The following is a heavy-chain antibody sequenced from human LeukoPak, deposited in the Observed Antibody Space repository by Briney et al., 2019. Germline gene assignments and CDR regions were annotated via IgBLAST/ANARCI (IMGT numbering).Heavy chain of an antibody. D-gene: IGHD6-19*01. CDR1: GDSISSSRYY. CDR3: ARGSVAGTRVDY. CDR2: IYYSGSA. Sequence: PSETLSLTCTVSGDSISSSRYYWGWFRQPPGKGLEWIGSIYYSGSAYYNPSLKSRVTISADTPKNQFSLNLSSVTAADTAVYYCARGSVAGTRVDYWGQGTLVTVSS. J-gene: IGHJ4*02. V-gene: IGHV4-39*01.